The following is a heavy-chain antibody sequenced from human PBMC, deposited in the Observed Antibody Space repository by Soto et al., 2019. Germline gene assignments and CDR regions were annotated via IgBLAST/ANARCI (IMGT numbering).Heavy chain of an antibody. J-gene: IGHJ2*01. V-gene: IGHV3-30-3*01. Sequence: ESGGGVVQPGRSLRLSCAASGFTFNNYAMHWVRQAPGKGLEWVALISYDGSNKYYTDSVKGRFTISRDNSKNTLYLQMNSLRAEDTAVYYCARDPLWGTAMVLWYFDLWGRGTLVTVSS. CDR2: ISYDGSNK. CDR1: GFTFNNYA. D-gene: IGHD5-18*01. CDR3: ARDPLWGTAMVLWYFDL.